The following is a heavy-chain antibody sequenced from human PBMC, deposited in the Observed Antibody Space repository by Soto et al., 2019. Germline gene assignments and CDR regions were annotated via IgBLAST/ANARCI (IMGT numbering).Heavy chain of an antibody. Sequence: EVQLVESGGGIVQPGGSLRLSCAASGFTFSSYWMHWVRQAPGKGLVWVSRVNSDGSRTSYADSAKGRFTISRDNAKNPVYLQRNSLRAEDTAVYYCARGDGASYDGTGYLGRHWGQGTLVTVSS. CDR3: ARGDGASYDGTGYLGRH. J-gene: IGHJ4*02. D-gene: IGHD3-22*01. V-gene: IGHV3-74*01. CDR2: VNSDGSRT. CDR1: GFTFSSYW.